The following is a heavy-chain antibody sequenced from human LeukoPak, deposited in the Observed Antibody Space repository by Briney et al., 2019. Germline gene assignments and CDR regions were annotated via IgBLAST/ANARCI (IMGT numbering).Heavy chain of an antibody. Sequence: GVCRQISSQGSGYAFNTYWVAWVRPMPAKGLGWMGIVYPGVSDTRYSPRFQGQVTFSADKSIGTAYLQWSSLKAPHTAIYYCARFGEDSIGYYSFDYWGQGTLVTVSS. CDR2: VYPGVSDT. D-gene: IGHD3-22*01. CDR1: GYAFNTYW. CDR3: ARFGEDSIGYYSFDY. V-gene: IGHV5-51*01. J-gene: IGHJ4*02.